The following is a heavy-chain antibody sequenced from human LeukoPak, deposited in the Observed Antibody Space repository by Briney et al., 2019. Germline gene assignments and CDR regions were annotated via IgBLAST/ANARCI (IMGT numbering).Heavy chain of an antibody. CDR3: ASWRCSGGSCSDDY. D-gene: IGHD2-15*01. Sequence: ASVKVSCKASGGTFSSYAISWVRQAPGQGLEWMGWISAYNGNTNYAQKLQGRVTMTTDTSTSTAYMELRSLRSDDTAVYYCASWRCSGGSCSDDYWGQGTLVTVSS. CDR1: GGTFSSYA. J-gene: IGHJ4*02. V-gene: IGHV1-18*01. CDR2: ISAYNGNT.